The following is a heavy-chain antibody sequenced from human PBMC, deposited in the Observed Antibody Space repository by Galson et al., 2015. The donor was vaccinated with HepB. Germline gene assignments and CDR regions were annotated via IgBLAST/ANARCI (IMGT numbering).Heavy chain of an antibody. J-gene: IGHJ3*02. Sequence: SLRLSCAGSGFTFSAYWMTWVRQAPGKGLEWVANIKQDGSEKYYVDPVKGRFIISKDNAKNSLYLQMDSLRAEDTAVYYCARERGRGSSWYGAFDIWGQGKMVTVSS. CDR2: IKQDGSEK. D-gene: IGHD6-13*01. CDR1: GFTFSAYW. V-gene: IGHV3-7*03. CDR3: ARERGRGSSWYGAFDI.